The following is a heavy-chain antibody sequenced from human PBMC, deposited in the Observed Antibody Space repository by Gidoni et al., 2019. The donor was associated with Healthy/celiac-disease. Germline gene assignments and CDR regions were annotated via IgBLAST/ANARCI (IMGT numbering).Heavy chain of an antibody. CDR2: ISSSSSYI. CDR3: ARPPYDSSGYYYPDGMDV. J-gene: IGHJ6*02. V-gene: IGHV3-21*01. D-gene: IGHD3-22*01. CDR1: GFPFSSHS. Sequence: EVQLVESGGGLVKPGGSLSLSCAASGFPFSSHSMNWVRQAPGKGLEWVSSISSSSSYIYYADSVKGRFTISRDNAKNSLYLQMNSLRAEDTAVYYCARPPYDSSGYYYPDGMDVWGQGTTVTVSS.